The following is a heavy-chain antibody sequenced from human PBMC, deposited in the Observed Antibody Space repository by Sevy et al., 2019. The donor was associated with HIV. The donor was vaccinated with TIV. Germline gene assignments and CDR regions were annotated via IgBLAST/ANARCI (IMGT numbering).Heavy chain of an antibody. CDR2: IWYDGSNK. J-gene: IGHJ6*02. CDR1: GFTFSSYG. CDR3: ARDSTVTTILGYYGMDV. D-gene: IGHD4-17*01. Sequence: GESLKISCAASGFTFSSYGMHWVRQAPGKGLEWVAVIWYDGSNKYYADSVKGRFTISRDNSKNTLYLQMNSLRAEDTAVYYCARDSTVTTILGYYGMDVWGQGTTVTVSS. V-gene: IGHV3-33*01.